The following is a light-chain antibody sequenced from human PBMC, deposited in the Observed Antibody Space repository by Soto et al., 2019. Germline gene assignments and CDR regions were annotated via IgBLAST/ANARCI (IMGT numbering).Light chain of an antibody. CDR3: HQYNNWPRT. V-gene: IGKV3-15*01. J-gene: IGKJ1*01. Sequence: EIAMTQSPATLSVSPGERATLSCRASQSVSSNLAWYQQKPGQAPRLLIYGASTRATGIPARFRGSGSGTEFTLTISSLQSEDFAVYYCHQYNNWPRTFGQGTKVEIK. CDR2: GAS. CDR1: QSVSSN.